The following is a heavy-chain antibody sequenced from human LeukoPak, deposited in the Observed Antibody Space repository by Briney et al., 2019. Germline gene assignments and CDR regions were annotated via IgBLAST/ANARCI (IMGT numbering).Heavy chain of an antibody. J-gene: IGHJ4*02. CDR2: FDPEDGET. D-gene: IGHD3-10*01. V-gene: IGHV1-24*01. Sequence: ASVKVSCKVSGYTLTELSMHWVRQAPGKGPEWTGGFDPEDGETIYAQKFQGRVTMTEDTSTDTAYMELSSLRSEDTAVYYCATDIDGSGSYLDYWGQGTLVTVSS. CDR1: GYTLTELS. CDR3: ATDIDGSGSYLDY.